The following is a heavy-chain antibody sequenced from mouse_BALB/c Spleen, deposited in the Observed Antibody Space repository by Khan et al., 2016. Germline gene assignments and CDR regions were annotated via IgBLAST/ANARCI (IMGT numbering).Heavy chain of an antibody. D-gene: IGHD1-3*01. CDR2: INTNTGEP. Sequence: QIQLVQSGPELKKPGETVKISCKASGYTFTNYGMNWVKQAPGKGLKWMGWINTNTGEPTYAEEFKGRFAFSLETSARTAYLQINKLKNEDTATFFCAREGCFGSSGDYWGQGTTLTVSS. CDR3: AREGCFGSSGDY. J-gene: IGHJ2*01. V-gene: IGHV9-3*02. CDR1: GYTFTNYG.